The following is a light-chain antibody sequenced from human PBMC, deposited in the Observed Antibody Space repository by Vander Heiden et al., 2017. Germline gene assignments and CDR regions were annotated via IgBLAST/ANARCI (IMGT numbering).Light chain of an antibody. V-gene: IGKV3-20*01. CDR1: QSVSSSY. J-gene: IGKJ2*01. CDR2: GAS. CDR3: QQYGSSPNT. Sequence: EIVLTPSPGTLSLSPGERATLPCRASQSVSSSYLAWYQQKPGQAPRLLIYGASSRATGIPDRFSGSGSGTDLTLTISRLEPEDFAVYYCQQYGSSPNTFGQGTKLEIK.